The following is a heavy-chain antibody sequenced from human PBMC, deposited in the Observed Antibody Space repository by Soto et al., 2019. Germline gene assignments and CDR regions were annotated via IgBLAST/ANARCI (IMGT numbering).Heavy chain of an antibody. CDR2: INSDGGST. J-gene: IGHJ4*02. CDR1: GLTFSTYW. V-gene: IGHV3-74*01. D-gene: IGHD7-27*01. CDR3: ASSLLTPFDY. Sequence: EVQLVESGGGLVQPGGSLRLSCAASGLTFSTYWMHWVRQVPGKGLVWVSRINSDGGSTTYADSVKGRFTNSRDNAKSTLYLQLNSLRVEDTAVYYCASSLLTPFDYWGQGTLVTVSS.